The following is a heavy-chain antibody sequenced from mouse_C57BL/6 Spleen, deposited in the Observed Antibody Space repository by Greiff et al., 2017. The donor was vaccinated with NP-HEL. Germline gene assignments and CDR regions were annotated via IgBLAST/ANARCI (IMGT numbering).Heavy chain of an antibody. V-gene: IGHV1-52*01. CDR2: IDPSDSET. CDR3: ASIYDDYETGRNVDY. Sequence: VQLQQSGAELVRPGSSVKLSCKASGYTFTSYWMHWVKQRPIQGLEWIGNIDPSDSETHYNQKFKDKATLTVDKSSSTAYMQLSSLISADSAVYYCASIYDDYETGRNVDYWGQGTTRTVSS. CDR1: GYTFTSYW. D-gene: IGHD2-4*01. J-gene: IGHJ2*01.